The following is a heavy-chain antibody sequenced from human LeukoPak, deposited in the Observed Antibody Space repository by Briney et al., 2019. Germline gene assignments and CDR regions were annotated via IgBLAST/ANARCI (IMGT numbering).Heavy chain of an antibody. V-gene: IGHV1-69*13. CDR1: GGTFSSYA. CDR2: VIPIFGTA. J-gene: IGHJ4*02. Sequence: ASVKVSCKASGGTFSSYAISWVRQAPGQGLEWMGGVIPIFGTANYAQKFQGRVTITADESTSTAYMELSSLRSEDTAVYYCARGATVTTIDYWGQGTLVTVSS. CDR3: ARGATVTTIDY. D-gene: IGHD4-11*01.